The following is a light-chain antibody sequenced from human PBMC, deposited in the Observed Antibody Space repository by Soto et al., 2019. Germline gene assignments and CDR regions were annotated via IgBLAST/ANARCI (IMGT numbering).Light chain of an antibody. Sequence: DIQMTQSPSSLSASVGDRVTITCRASQGIRDALGWYQQKPGQVPKRLIYSASSLQNGVPSRFSGSGSETVFTLKISSLQPEDCATDFCLQRSYYPFTFGQGTRLEI. CDR3: LQRSYYPFT. CDR1: QGIRDA. CDR2: SAS. V-gene: IGKV1-17*01. J-gene: IGKJ2*01.